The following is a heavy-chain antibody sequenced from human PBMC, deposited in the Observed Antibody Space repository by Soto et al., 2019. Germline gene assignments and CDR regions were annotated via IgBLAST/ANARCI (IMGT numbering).Heavy chain of an antibody. CDR2: FDPEDGET. J-gene: IGHJ3*02. V-gene: IGHV1-24*01. CDR1: RYTLTELS. Sequence: ASVKVSCKVSRYTLTELSMHWVRQAPGKGLEWMGGFDPEDGETIYAQKFQGRVTKTEDTSTDTAYMELSSLRSEDTAVYYCATVTGTTPGMYAFDIWGQGTMVTVSS. D-gene: IGHD1-1*01. CDR3: ATVTGTTPGMYAFDI.